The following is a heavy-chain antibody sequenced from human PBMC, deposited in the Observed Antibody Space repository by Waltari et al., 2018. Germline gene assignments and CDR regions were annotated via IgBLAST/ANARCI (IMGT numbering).Heavy chain of an antibody. Sequence: EVQLVQSGAEVKKPGATVEISCQASGYTFTDYYMHWVQPAPGKGLEWMGRVDPEDGETIYAEKFQGRVTITADTSTDTAYMELSSLRSEDTAVYYCAPHSIAAANHPPDYWGQGTLVTVSS. CDR1: GYTFTDYY. CDR2: VDPEDGET. D-gene: IGHD6-13*01. CDR3: APHSIAAANHPPDY. V-gene: IGHV1-69-2*01. J-gene: IGHJ4*02.